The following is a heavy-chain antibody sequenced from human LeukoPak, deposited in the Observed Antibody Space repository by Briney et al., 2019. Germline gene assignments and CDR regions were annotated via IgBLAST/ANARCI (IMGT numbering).Heavy chain of an antibody. CDR1: GFTFSSYA. V-gene: IGHV3-23*01. D-gene: IGHD2-2*01. Sequence: PGASLRLSCAASGFTFSSYAMNWVRQAPGKGLEWVSAISGSGSSKYYADSVKGRFTISRDTSRNTLYLQMNSLRAEDTAIYYCAKTYCSTTRCLSWGNDYWGQGTLVIVSS. CDR2: ISGSGSSK. J-gene: IGHJ4*02. CDR3: AKTYCSTTRCLSWGNDY.